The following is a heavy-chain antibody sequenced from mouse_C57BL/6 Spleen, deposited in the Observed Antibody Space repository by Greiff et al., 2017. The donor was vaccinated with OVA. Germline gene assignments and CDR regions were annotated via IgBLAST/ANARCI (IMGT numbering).Heavy chain of an antibody. CDR2: ISSGSSTI. CDR3: ARGPITTVVAHWYFDV. J-gene: IGHJ1*03. Sequence: EVQGVESGGGLVKPGGSLKLSCAASGFTFSDYGMHWVRQAPEKGLEWVAYISSGSSTIYYADTVKGRFTISRDNAKNTLFLQMTSLRSEDTAMYYCARGPITTVVAHWYFDVWGTGTTVTVSS. CDR1: GFTFSDYG. V-gene: IGHV5-17*01. D-gene: IGHD1-1*01.